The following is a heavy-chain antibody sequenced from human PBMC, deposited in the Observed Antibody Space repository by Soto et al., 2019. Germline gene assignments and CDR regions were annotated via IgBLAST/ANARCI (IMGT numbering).Heavy chain of an antibody. CDR2: IIPIFGTA. Sequence: QVQLVQSGAEVKKPGSSVKVSCKASGGTFSTYAISWVRQAPGQGLEWMGGIIPIFGTANYAQKFQGRVTITADESTSTAYMELSSLRSEATAVYYCARGLSYYDFWSGYRTPQTNYYYYGMDVWGQGTTVTVSS. D-gene: IGHD3-3*01. CDR3: ARGLSYYDFWSGYRTPQTNYYYYGMDV. J-gene: IGHJ6*02. V-gene: IGHV1-69*12. CDR1: GGTFSTYA.